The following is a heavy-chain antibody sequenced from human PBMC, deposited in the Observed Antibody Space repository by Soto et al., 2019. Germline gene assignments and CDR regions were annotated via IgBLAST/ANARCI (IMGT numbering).Heavy chain of an antibody. V-gene: IGHV1-69*02. Sequence: QVQLVQSGAEVKKPGSSVKVSCKASGGTFSSYTISWVRQAPGQGLEWMGRIIPILGIANYVQKFRGRVTITADKSTNTAYMELSSLRSEDTAVYYCASSNYYYGMDVWGQGTTVTVSS. CDR2: IIPILGIA. CDR1: GGTFSSYT. D-gene: IGHD2-2*01. CDR3: ASSNYYYGMDV. J-gene: IGHJ6*02.